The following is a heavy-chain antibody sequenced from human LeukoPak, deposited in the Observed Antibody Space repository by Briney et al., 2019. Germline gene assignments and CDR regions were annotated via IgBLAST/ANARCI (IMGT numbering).Heavy chain of an antibody. CDR2: IYHRGST. D-gene: IGHD6-19*01. Sequence: SETLSLTCAVSGYSISSGYYWGWIRQPPGKGLEWIGSIYHRGSTYYNPSLKSRVTISVDTSKNQFSLKLSSVTAADTAVYYCARQAGTLAPIDYWGQGTLVTVSS. J-gene: IGHJ4*02. CDR1: GYSISSGYY. CDR3: ARQAGTLAPIDY. V-gene: IGHV4-38-2*01.